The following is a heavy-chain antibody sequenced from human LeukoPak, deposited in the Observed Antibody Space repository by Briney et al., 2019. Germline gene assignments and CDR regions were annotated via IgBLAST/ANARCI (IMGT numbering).Heavy chain of an antibody. J-gene: IGHJ4*02. D-gene: IGHD4-17*01. V-gene: IGHV1-2*02. Sequence: ASVKVSCKASGYTFTGYYMHWVRQAPGQGLEWMGWINPNSGGTNYAQKFQGRVTMTRDTSISTAYMELSRLRSGDTAVYYCARDDYGDYDGGYWGQGTLVTVSS. CDR3: ARDDYGDYDGGY. CDR1: GYTFTGYY. CDR2: INPNSGGT.